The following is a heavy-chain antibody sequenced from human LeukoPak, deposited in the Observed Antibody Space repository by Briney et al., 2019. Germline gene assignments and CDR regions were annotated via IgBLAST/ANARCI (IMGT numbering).Heavy chain of an antibody. V-gene: IGHV1-2*02. J-gene: IGHJ6*03. D-gene: IGHD1-26*01. Sequence: ASVKVSCKASGYTFTGYYMHWVRQAPGQGLEWMGWINPNSGGTNYAQKFQGRVTMTRDTSISTAYMELSRLRSDDTAVYYCARGGGSYWDYYYYYMDVWGKGTTVTISS. CDR1: GYTFTGYY. CDR3: ARGGGSYWDYYYYYMDV. CDR2: INPNSGGT.